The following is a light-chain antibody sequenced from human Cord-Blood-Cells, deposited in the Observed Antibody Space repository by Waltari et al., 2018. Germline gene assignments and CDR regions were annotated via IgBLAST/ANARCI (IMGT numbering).Light chain of an antibody. CDR3: QSYDSSLSGRGYV. Sequence: QSVLPQPPSVSGAPGQRVTIPCTGRSPTIGAGYDVNWYKQLPGTAPKLLIYGNSNRPSGVPDRFSGSKSGTSASLAITGLQAEDEADYYCQSYDSSLSGRGYVFGTGTKVTVL. CDR1: SPTIGAGYD. CDR2: GNS. V-gene: IGLV1-40*01. J-gene: IGLJ1*01.